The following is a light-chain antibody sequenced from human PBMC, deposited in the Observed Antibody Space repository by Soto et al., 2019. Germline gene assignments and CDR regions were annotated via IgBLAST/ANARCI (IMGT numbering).Light chain of an antibody. CDR2: GAS. CDR1: RGIRTD. J-gene: IGKJ1*01. V-gene: IGKV1-6*02. Sequence: AVYMTQSPSSLSASVGDTVTITCRASRGIRTDLAWYRQRPGKAPELLIPGASNLQRGVSSRFSGSGSCTAFTLTIYGLQTEDFATSYCLEDYNCPPTVGQGTKV. CDR3: LEDYNCPPT.